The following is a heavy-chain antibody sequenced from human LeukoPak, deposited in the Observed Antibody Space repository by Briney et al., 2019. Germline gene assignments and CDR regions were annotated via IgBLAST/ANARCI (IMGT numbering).Heavy chain of an antibody. CDR3: ARDQYYDYVWGSSRPGNPFDY. V-gene: IGHV3-21*01. J-gene: IGHJ4*02. CDR1: GFTFSSYS. CDR2: ISSSSSYI. D-gene: IGHD3-16*02. Sequence: PGGSLRLSCAASGFTFSSYSMNWVRQAPGKGLEWVSSISSSSSYIYYADSVKGRFTISRDNAKNSLYLQMNSLRAEDTAVYYCARDQYYDYVWGSSRPGNPFDYWGQGTLVTVSS.